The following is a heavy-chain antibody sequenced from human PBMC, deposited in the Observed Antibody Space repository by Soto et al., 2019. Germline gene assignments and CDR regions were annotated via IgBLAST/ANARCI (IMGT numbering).Heavy chain of an antibody. CDR2: INPNSGGT. D-gene: IGHD2-2*01. J-gene: IGHJ4*02. CDR3: ATVVSPGYSSSTSCYRDAFLDF. V-gene: IGHV1-2*02. Sequence: ASVKVSCKASGYTFTGYYMHWVRQAPGQGLEWMGWINPNSGGTNYAQKFQGRVTMTRDTSTGTAYMELSRLRSEDTAVYYCATVVSPGYSSSTSCYRDAFLDFWGQGAQVTVSS. CDR1: GYTFTGYY.